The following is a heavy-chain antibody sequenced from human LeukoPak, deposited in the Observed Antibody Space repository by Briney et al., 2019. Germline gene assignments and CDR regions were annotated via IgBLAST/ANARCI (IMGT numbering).Heavy chain of an antibody. CDR2: IKADGSEK. CDR3: SFSLNY. Sequence: PGGSLRLSCAASGFTFGTSWMDWVRQAPGKGLEWVANIKADGSEKYYVDSVKGRFTISRDNAKNSLYLQMNSLRAEDTAVYYCSFSLNYWGQGTLVTVSS. V-gene: IGHV3-7*01. CDR1: GFTFGTSW. J-gene: IGHJ4*02.